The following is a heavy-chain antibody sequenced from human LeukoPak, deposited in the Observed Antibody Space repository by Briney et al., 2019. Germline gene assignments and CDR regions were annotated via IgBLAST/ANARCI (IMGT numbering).Heavy chain of an antibody. V-gene: IGHV4-59*01. D-gene: IGHD5-24*01. CDR1: GASISSYS. CDR3: ARVRDGYPIGAFDY. CDR2: IHYGGST. Sequence: SETLSLTCTVSGASISSYSCSWLRQPPGKGLEWIGYIHYGGSTNYNPSLKSRVTISVDTSKNQFPLKLSSVTAADTAVYYCARVRDGYPIGAFDYWGQGTLVTVSS. J-gene: IGHJ4*02.